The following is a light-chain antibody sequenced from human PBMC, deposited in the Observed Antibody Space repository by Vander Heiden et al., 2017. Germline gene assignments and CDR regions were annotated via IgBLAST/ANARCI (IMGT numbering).Light chain of an antibody. CDR2: QDS. J-gene: IGLJ2*01. CDR1: KLGDKY. Sequence: SYALTQPPSVSVSPGQTASITCSGDKLGDKYACWYQQKPGQSPVLVIYQDSKRPSGSPERFSGSNSGNTATLTISGTQAMDEADYYCQAWDSSGVVFGGGTKLTVL. CDR3: QAWDSSGVV. V-gene: IGLV3-1*01.